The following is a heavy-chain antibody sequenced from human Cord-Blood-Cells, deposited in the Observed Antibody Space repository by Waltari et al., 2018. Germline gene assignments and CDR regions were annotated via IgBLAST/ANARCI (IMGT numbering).Heavy chain of an antibody. Sequence: QVQLVESGGGVVQPGRSLRPPCAASGFTFSTCAMHWVRQAPGKGLEWVAVISYDGSNKYYADSVKGRFTISRDNSKNTLYLQMNSLRAEDTAVYYCAREVASVGAFDYWGQGTLVTVSS. CDR3: AREVASVGAFDY. CDR1: GFTFSTCA. J-gene: IGHJ4*02. D-gene: IGHD3-16*01. V-gene: IGHV3-30*04. CDR2: ISYDGSNK.